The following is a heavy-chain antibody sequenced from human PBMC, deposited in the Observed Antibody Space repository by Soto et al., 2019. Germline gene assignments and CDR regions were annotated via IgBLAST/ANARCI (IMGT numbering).Heavy chain of an antibody. V-gene: IGHV4-39*01. Sequence: SETLSLTCTVSGGSISSSSYYWGWIRQPPGKGLEWIGSIYYSGSTYYNPSLKSRVTISVDTSKNQFSLKLSSVTAADTAVYYCARPSPLIPYNYGDGVGAFDIWGQGTMVTVSS. D-gene: IGHD4-17*01. CDR2: IYYSGST. J-gene: IGHJ3*02. CDR1: GGSISSSSYY. CDR3: ARPSPLIPYNYGDGVGAFDI.